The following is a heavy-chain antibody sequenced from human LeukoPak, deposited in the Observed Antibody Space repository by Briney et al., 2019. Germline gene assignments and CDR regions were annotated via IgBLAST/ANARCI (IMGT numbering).Heavy chain of an antibody. CDR3: ARARVNYGSVDLDY. D-gene: IGHD3-10*01. V-gene: IGHV1-69*13. Sequence: PVKVPCKASGGTFSSYAISWVRQAPGQGLEWMGGIIPIFGTANYAQKFQGRVTITADESTSTAYMELSSLRSEDTAVYYCARARVNYGSVDLDYWGQGTLVTVSS. CDR2: IIPIFGTA. CDR1: GGTFSSYA. J-gene: IGHJ4*02.